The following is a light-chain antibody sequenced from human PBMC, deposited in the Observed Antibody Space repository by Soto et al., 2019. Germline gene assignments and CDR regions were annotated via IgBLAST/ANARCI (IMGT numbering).Light chain of an antibody. Sequence: EIVLTQSPASLSLSPGERATLSCRASHSVPTTYLAWYQQKPGQAPRVIIYGSSSRATGIPDRFSGSGSGTDFTLTITRLEPEDFALYFCQQCATSPWTFGQGTKVEIK. V-gene: IGKV3-20*01. CDR2: GSS. CDR3: QQCATSPWT. CDR1: HSVPTTY. J-gene: IGKJ1*01.